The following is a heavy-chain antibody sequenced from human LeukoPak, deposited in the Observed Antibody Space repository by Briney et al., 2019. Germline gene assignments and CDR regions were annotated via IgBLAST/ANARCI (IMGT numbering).Heavy chain of an antibody. CDR1: GGSISSGGYY. D-gene: IGHD1-14*01. CDR3: ARERTSHEMSFDY. V-gene: IGHV4-31*03. Sequence: SQTLSLTCTVSGGSISSGGYYWSWIRQHPEKGLEWIGYIYYSGSTYYNPSLKSRVTISVDTSKNQFSLKLSSVTAADTAVYYCARERTSHEMSFDYWGQGTLVTVSS. CDR2: IYYSGST. J-gene: IGHJ4*02.